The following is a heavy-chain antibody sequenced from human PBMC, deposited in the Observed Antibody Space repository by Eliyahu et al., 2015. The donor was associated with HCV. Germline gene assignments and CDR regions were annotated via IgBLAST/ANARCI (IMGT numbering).Heavy chain of an antibody. CDR2: IYAGDSDA. CDR1: GYEFSDYW. Sequence: EMQLVQSGTEVKKSGESLKIFCKASGYEFSDYWIGWVRQMPGKGLEWMGIIYAGDSDARYSPSFEGQVTMSVDKSIDTAYLQWIRLKASDAATYYCARRAREGSNWWGYGMDIWGQGTTVIVSS. J-gene: IGHJ6*02. V-gene: IGHV5-51*01. CDR3: ARRAREGSNWWGYGMDI. D-gene: IGHD5-24*01.